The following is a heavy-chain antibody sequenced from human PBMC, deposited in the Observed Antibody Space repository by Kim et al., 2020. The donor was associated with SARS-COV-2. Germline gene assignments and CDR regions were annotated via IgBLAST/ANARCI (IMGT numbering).Heavy chain of an antibody. Sequence: SVQGRFTISRDNAKNSLYLQMNSLRAEDTALYYFAKSRERGYSTLNWFDPWGQGTLVTVSS. CDR3: AKSRERGYSTLNWFDP. D-gene: IGHD5-12*01. V-gene: IGHV3-9*01. J-gene: IGHJ5*02.